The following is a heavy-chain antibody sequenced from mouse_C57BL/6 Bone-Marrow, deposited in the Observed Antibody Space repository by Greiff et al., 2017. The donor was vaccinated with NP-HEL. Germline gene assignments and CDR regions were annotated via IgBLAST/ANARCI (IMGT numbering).Heavy chain of an antibody. Sequence: VQLQQPGAELVRPGTSVKLSCKASGYTFTSYWMHWVKQRPGQGLEWIGVIDPSASYTTYNQKFKGKATLTVDTSSSTAYMQLSSLTSEDSAVYYCARPYYYGSSYWYFDVWGTGTTVTVSS. D-gene: IGHD1-1*01. V-gene: IGHV1-59*01. CDR3: ARPYYYGSSYWYFDV. J-gene: IGHJ1*03. CDR2: IDPSASYT. CDR1: GYTFTSYW.